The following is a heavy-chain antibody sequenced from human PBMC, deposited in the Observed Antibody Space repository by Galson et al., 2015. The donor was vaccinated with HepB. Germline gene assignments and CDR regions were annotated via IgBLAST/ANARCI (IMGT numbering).Heavy chain of an antibody. CDR2: ISSNGGST. J-gene: IGHJ3*02. D-gene: IGHD6-13*01. Sequence: SLRLSCAASGFTFSSYAMHWVRQAPGKGLDYVSAISSNGGSTYYADSVKGRFTISRDNSKNTLYLQMSSLRAEDTAVYYCVKDWEGLLAADQRDAFDIWGQGTMVTVSS. CDR1: GFTFSSYA. V-gene: IGHV3-64D*06. CDR3: VKDWEGLLAADQRDAFDI.